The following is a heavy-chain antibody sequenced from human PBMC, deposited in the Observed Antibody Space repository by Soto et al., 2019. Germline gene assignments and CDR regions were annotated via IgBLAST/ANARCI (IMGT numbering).Heavy chain of an antibody. CDR1: GGTFSSYA. CDR2: IIPIFGTA. Sequence: VKVSCKASGGTFSSYAISWVLQAPGQGLEWMGGIIPIFGTANYAQKFQGRVTITADESTSTAYMELSSLKSEDPAVYYCARQDSSGYYLDYGGQGTLVTVSS. D-gene: IGHD3-22*01. J-gene: IGHJ4*02. CDR3: ARQDSSGYYLDY. V-gene: IGHV1-69*13.